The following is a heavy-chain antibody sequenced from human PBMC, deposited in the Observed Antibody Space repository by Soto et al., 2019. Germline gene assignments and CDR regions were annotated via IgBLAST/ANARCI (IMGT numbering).Heavy chain of an antibody. Sequence: QITLKESAPTRVKPTQTLTLTCTFSGFSLTSRPMGVGWIRQPPGKALEWLAFIYWDDDKRYSPSLRSGITTTKDTSENQVVLTMTNKDPVDTATYYCAHRLSGYNWNGGYFDYWGQGALVTVSS. J-gene: IGHJ4*02. CDR2: IYWDDDK. CDR3: AHRLSGYNWNGGYFDY. D-gene: IGHD1-1*01. CDR1: GFSLTSRPMG. V-gene: IGHV2-5*02.